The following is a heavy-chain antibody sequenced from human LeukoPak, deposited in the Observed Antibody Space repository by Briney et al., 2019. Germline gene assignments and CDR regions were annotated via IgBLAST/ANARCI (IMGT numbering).Heavy chain of an antibody. V-gene: IGHV3-30*02. CDR3: ASIGYYKLQNFDY. Sequence: GGTLRLSCAASGFTFSSYGMHWVRQAPGKGLEWVAFIRYDGSNKYYADSVKGRFTISRDNSKNTLYLQMNSLRAEDTAVYYCASIGYYKLQNFDYWGQGTLVTVSS. CDR1: GFTFSSYG. D-gene: IGHD3-22*01. J-gene: IGHJ4*02. CDR2: IRYDGSNK.